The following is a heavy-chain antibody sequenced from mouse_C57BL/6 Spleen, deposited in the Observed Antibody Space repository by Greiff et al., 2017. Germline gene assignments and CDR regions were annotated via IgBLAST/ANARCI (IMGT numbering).Heavy chain of an antibody. V-gene: IGHV14-3*01. J-gene: IGHJ1*03. CDR2: IDPANGNT. D-gene: IGHD2-5*01. Sequence: EVQGVESVAELVRPGASVTLSCTASGFNIKNTYMHWVKQRPEQGLEWIGRIDPANGNTKYPPKFQGKAPITADTSSNTAYLQLSSLTSEDTAIYYCAMDYYSNYGWYFDVWGTGTTVTVSS. CDR3: AMDYYSNYGWYFDV. CDR1: GFNIKNTY.